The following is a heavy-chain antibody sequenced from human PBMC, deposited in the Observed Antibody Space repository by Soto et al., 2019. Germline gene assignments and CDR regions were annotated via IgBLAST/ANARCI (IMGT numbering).Heavy chain of an antibody. CDR3: SRSPEVGVRGAY. J-gene: IGHJ4*02. CDR2: ITVGSSHI. CDR1: GFTFSDYY. V-gene: IGHV3-21*01. Sequence: GGSLRLSCAASGFTFSDYYINWVRQAPGKGLEWVSSITVGSSHIYQPNSMKGRFTISRDDAKNSVYLQIDSLRDEDTALYYCSRSPEVGVRGAYWGQGTLVTVSS. D-gene: IGHD3-16*01.